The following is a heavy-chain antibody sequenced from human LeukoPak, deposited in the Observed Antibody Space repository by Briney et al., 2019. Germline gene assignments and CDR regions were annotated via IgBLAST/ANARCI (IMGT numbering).Heavy chain of an antibody. Sequence: ASVKVSCKASGYTFTNYVVHWVRQAPGQRPEWMGWINGGNGDTKYSQNFQGRVTITRDTSASTAYMELSSLTSGDTALYYCARDDCGDTCYPGGYWGQGTLVTVSS. CDR1: GYTFTNYV. V-gene: IGHV1-3*01. J-gene: IGHJ4*02. CDR2: INGGNGDT. CDR3: ARDDCGDTCYPGGY. D-gene: IGHD2-21*01.